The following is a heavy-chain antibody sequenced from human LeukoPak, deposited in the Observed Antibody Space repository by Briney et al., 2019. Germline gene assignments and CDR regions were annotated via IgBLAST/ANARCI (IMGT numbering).Heavy chain of an antibody. J-gene: IGHJ5*02. V-gene: IGHV4-59*01. D-gene: IGHD1-26*01. CDR3: ARVEVYSGSRQFDP. CDR2: IYFSGST. CDR1: GGSISSYY. Sequence: SETLSLTCTVSGGSISSYYWSWIRQPPGKGLEWIGYIYFSGSTNYNPSLKSRVTISVDTSKNQFSLKLSSVTAADTAVYYCARVEVYSGSRQFDPWGQGTLVTVSS.